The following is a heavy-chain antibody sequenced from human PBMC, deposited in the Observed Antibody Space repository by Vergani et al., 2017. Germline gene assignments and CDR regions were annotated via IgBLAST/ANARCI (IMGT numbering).Heavy chain of an antibody. Sequence: EVQLLESGGGLVQPGGSLRLSCAASGFTFSSYAMSWVRQAPGKGLEWVSAISGSGGSTYYADSVKGRFTISRDNSKNTLYLQMNSLRAEDTAVYYCAKGPIAAAGSAEYFQHWGQGTLVTVSS. CDR2: ISGSGGST. J-gene: IGHJ1*01. CDR3: AKGPIAAAGSAEYFQH. V-gene: IGHV3-23*01. D-gene: IGHD6-13*01. CDR1: GFTFSSYA.